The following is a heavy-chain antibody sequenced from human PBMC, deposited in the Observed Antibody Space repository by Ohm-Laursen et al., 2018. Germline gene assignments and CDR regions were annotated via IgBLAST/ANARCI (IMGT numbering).Heavy chain of an antibody. CDR2: ISSSSSTI. J-gene: IGHJ4*02. CDR3: ARDRRDFDY. V-gene: IGHV3-48*01. Sequence: SLRLSCAASGFTFSSYSMNWVRQAPGKVLEWVSYISSSSSTIYYADSVKGRFTISRDNAKNSLYLQMNSLRAEDTAVYYCARDRRDFDYWGQGTLVTVSS. CDR1: GFTFSSYS. D-gene: IGHD2-21*01.